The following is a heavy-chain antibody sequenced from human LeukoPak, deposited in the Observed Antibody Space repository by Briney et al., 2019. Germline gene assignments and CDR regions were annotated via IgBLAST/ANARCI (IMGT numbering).Heavy chain of an antibody. D-gene: IGHD2-15*01. J-gene: IGHJ3*02. CDR1: GYTFTSYD. V-gene: IGHV1-8*03. CDR2: MNPNSGNT. Sequence: ASVTVSCKASGYTFTSYDINWVRQAPGQGLEWMGWMNPNSGNTGYAQKFQGRVTITRNTSISTAYMELSSLRSEDTAVYYCARGGSVECSGGSCFYAFDIWGQGTMVTVSS. CDR3: ARGGSVECSGGSCFYAFDI.